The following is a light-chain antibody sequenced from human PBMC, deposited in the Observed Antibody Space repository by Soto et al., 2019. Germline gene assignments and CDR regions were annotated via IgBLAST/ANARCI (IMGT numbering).Light chain of an antibody. Sequence: QSVLTQPPSVSGAPGQRVTISCTGSSSNIGAGYDVHWYKQLPGTAPKLLIYGNSNRPSGVPDRFSGSKSGTSASLAITGLQAEDEADYYCQFYDSSLSGSLFGGGTKVTVL. CDR3: QFYDSSLSGSL. J-gene: IGLJ3*02. V-gene: IGLV1-40*01. CDR2: GNS. CDR1: SSNIGAGYD.